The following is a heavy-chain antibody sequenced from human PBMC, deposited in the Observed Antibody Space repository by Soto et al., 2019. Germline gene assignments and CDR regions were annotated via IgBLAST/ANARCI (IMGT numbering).Heavy chain of an antibody. CDR3: ARQKHNVDTVDFDY. CDR1: GFTFTHYG. Sequence: APVKVSCKASGFTFTHYGFIWVRQAPGRGLEGMGWISAFNGETNYTQKSEGRVAMTTDAATTTAYMELRSLTVDDTAVYYCARQKHNVDTVDFDYWGQGTLVTVSS. J-gene: IGHJ4*02. CDR2: ISAFNGET. V-gene: IGHV1-18*01. D-gene: IGHD5-18*01.